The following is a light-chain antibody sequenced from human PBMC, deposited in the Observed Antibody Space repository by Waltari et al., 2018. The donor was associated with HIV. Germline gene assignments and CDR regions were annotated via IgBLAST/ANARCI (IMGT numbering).Light chain of an antibody. V-gene: IGKV2-28*01. CDR1: QSLLHSNGYSY. Sequence: DIVMTQSPLSLPVTPGEAASISCRSSQSLLHSNGYSYLDWYLQKPGQSPQLLIYLGSNQASGVPDRFIGRGSVTDCTRKISRGEAQDVGVYYCMQALQTPRTFGQGTKVEI. CDR2: LGS. CDR3: MQALQTPRT. J-gene: IGKJ1*01.